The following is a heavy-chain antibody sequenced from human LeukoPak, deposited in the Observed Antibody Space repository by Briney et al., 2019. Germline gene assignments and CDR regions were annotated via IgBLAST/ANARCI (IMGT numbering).Heavy chain of an antibody. J-gene: IGHJ4*02. Sequence: SETLSLTCTVSGGSISSGDYYWGWIRQPPGKGLEWIGSIYYSGSTYYNPSLKSRVTISVDTSKNQFSLKLSSVTAADTAVYYCAREDYSNYVRYFDYWGQGTLVTVSS. D-gene: IGHD4-11*01. CDR1: GGSISSGDYY. CDR2: IYYSGST. CDR3: AREDYSNYVRYFDY. V-gene: IGHV4-39*02.